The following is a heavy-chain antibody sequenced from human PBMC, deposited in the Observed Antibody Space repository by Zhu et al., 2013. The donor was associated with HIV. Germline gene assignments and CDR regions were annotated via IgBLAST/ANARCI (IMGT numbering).Heavy chain of an antibody. CDR1: GGKLKYTA. J-gene: IGHJ3*01. CDR2: IMPVFGTT. CDR3: SRGGAHIVVAVGTFDV. V-gene: IGHV1-69*06. Sequence: QLXLVQSGAEVKRPGSSVKVSCQASGGKLKYTAISWLRRAPGQGLEWMGSIMPVFGTTKYEQSFQGRLTISADTSKTTVFMELNNLTPDDAAVYYCSRGGAHIVVAVGTFDVWGQGTLVTVSP. D-gene: IGHD2-15*01.